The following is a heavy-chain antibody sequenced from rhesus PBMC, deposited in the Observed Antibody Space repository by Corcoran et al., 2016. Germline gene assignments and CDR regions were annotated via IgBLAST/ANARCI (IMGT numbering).Heavy chain of an antibody. Sequence: QLQLQESGPGLVKPSETLSLTCAVAGGSISGYWWSWIRQPPGTGLELIGRMNSRGSTEANPSLKSRVTSERDKCKNQFSRELSTRTAADTAVDYCAGQGGIGLVIRRYTGFDVWGPGVLVTVSS. D-gene: IGHD3-3*01. J-gene: IGHJ5-1*01. V-gene: IGHV4-160*01. CDR2: MNSRGST. CDR1: GGSISGYW. CDR3: AGQGGIGLVIRRYTGFDV.